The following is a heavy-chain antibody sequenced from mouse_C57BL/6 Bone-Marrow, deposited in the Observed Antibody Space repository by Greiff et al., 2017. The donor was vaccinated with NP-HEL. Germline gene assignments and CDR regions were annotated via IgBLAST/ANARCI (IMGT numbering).Heavy chain of an antibody. CDR3: ARYDGGY. CDR1: GYTFTSYW. J-gene: IGHJ2*01. D-gene: IGHD2-3*01. Sequence: QVQLQQPGAELVRPGTSVKLSCKASGYTFTSYWMHWVKQRPGQGLEWIGVIDPSDSYTNYNQKFKGKATLTVDTSSSTAYVQLSSLTSEDSAVYYCARYDGGYWGQGTTLTVSS. V-gene: IGHV1-59*01. CDR2: IDPSDSYT.